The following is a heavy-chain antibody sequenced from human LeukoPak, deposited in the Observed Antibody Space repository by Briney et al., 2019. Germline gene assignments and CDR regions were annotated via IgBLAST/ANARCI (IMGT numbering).Heavy chain of an antibody. D-gene: IGHD3-16*01. J-gene: IGHJ5*02. Sequence: SETLSLTCSVSGGSISSYYWSWIRQPPGKGLEWIGYIYYSGSTNYNPSLKSRVTISVDTSKNQFSLKLSSVTAADTAVYYCARGLSATDNRFDPWGQGTLVTVSS. CDR2: IYYSGST. V-gene: IGHV4-59*01. CDR1: GGSISSYY. CDR3: ARGLSATDNRFDP.